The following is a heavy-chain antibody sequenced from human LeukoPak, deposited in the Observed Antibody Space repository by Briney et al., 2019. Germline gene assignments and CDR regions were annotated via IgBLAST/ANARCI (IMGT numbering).Heavy chain of an antibody. CDR2: INTNTGNP. CDR1: GYTFTSYA. J-gene: IGHJ6*02. D-gene: IGHD3-9*01. CDR3: ARVTHKLRYFDWLNYGMDV. Sequence: GASVKVSCKASGYTFTSYAMNWVRQAPGQGLEWMGWINTNTGNPTYAQGFTGRFVFSLDTSVSTAYLQISSLKAEDTAVYYCARVTHKLRYFDWLNYGMDVWGQGTTVTVSS. V-gene: IGHV7-4-1*02.